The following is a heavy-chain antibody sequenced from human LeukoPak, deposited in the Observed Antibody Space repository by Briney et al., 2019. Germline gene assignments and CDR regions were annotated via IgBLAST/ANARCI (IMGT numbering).Heavy chain of an antibody. CDR2: ISNSGST. CDR3: ARDRQPSRYNGLDV. Sequence: SETLSLTCTVSGVSISSYYWSWIRQPPGKGLEWIGFISNSGSTNYNPSLKSRVTISVGTSKSHFSLKLTSVTAADTAVYFCARDRQPSRYNGLDVWGQGTTVTVSS. CDR1: GVSISSYY. J-gene: IGHJ6*02. V-gene: IGHV4-59*01. D-gene: IGHD2-2*01.